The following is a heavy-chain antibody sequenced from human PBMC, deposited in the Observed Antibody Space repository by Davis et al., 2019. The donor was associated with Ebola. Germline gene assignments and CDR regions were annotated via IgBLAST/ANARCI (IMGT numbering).Heavy chain of an antibody. V-gene: IGHV3-21*01. CDR3: ARDLGDSSSSELDY. D-gene: IGHD6-6*01. CDR1: GFTFSSYS. J-gene: IGHJ4*02. CDR2: ISSSSSYV. Sequence: GESLKISCAASGFTFSSYSMNWVRQAPGKGLEWVSSISSSSSYVYYADSVKGRFTISRDNAKNSLYLQMNSLRAEDTAVYYCARDLGDSSSSELDYWGQGTLVTVSS.